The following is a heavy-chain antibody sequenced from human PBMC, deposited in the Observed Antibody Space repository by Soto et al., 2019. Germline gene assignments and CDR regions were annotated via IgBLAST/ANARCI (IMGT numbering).Heavy chain of an antibody. CDR1: GFTFSSYA. Sequence: QVQLVESGGGVVQPGRSLRLSCAASGFTFSSYAMHWVRQAPCKGLEWVAVISYDGSNKYYADSVKGRFTISRDNSKNTLYLQMNSLRAEDTAVYYCARADYDSSGCSLGYHDAFDIWGQGTMVTVSS. J-gene: IGHJ3*02. CDR3: ARADYDSSGCSLGYHDAFDI. V-gene: IGHV3-30-3*01. D-gene: IGHD3-22*01. CDR2: ISYDGSNK.